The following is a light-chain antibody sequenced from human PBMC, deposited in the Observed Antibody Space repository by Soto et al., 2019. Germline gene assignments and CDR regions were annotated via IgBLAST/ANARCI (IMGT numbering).Light chain of an antibody. V-gene: IGKV3-20*01. CDR2: GAS. CDR3: QQYSSPPRT. CDR1: QSVISY. Sequence: EIVLTQSPGSLSLSPGERATLSCRASQSVISYLAWYQQKPDQAPRLLIYGASSRATGFPDRISGSGSGTDFSLTISRLESEDSGVYYCQQYSSPPRTVGEGTKVEIK. J-gene: IGKJ1*01.